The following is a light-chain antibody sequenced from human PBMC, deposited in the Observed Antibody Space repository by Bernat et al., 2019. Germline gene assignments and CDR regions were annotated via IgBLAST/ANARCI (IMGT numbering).Light chain of an antibody. V-gene: IGKV1-39*01. Sequence: DIQMTQSPSSLSAYIGDRVTITCRASRSVYKYVNWYRLRPGKGPELLLYYASSFKSGVPSRFRGSGSGTDFTLTISGLQPEDFATYFCQQAYSRPPTFGQGTTV. J-gene: IGKJ1*01. CDR2: YAS. CDR3: QQAYSRPPT. CDR1: RSVYKY.